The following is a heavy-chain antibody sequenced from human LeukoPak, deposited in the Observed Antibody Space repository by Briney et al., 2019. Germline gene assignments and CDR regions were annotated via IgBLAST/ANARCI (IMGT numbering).Heavy chain of an antibody. Sequence: GGSLRLSCAASGFTFSSYDMHWVRQATGKGLEWVSAIGTAGDTYYPGSVKGRFTISRENAKNSLYLQMNSLRAGDTAVYYCARAGGYDWSYYYYMDVWGKGTTVTVSS. J-gene: IGHJ6*03. V-gene: IGHV3-13*01. CDR2: IGTAGDT. D-gene: IGHD5-12*01. CDR1: GFTFSSYD. CDR3: ARAGGYDWSYYYYMDV.